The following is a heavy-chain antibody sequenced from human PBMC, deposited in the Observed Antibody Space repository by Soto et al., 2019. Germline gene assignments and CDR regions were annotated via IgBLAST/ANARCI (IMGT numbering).Heavy chain of an antibody. J-gene: IGHJ4*02. V-gene: IGHV1-3*01. CDR1: GYTFTSYA. Sequence: ASVKVSCKASGYTFTSYAMHWVRQAPGQRLEWMGWINAGNGNTKYSQKFQGRVTITRDTSASTAYMELSSLRSEDTAVYYCARGPAYYYDSSGYYWPGYFDYWGQGTLVTAPQ. CDR2: INAGNGNT. CDR3: ARGPAYYYDSSGYYWPGYFDY. D-gene: IGHD3-22*01.